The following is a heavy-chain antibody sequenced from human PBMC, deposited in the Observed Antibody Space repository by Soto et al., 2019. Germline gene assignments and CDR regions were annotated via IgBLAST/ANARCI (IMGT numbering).Heavy chain of an antibody. J-gene: IGHJ6*02. D-gene: IGHD2-8*01. Sequence: QVHLAESGGGVVQPGGSLRLSCAASGDSGFSFSSYGIHWVRQAPGKGLEWVSVISYDGANRHFADSVKGRFAVSRDDSMHTVYLQMNALRPEDTAVYYCAKDLMVTSYYYGMDVWGQGTTVTVSS. CDR1: GDSGFSFSSYG. CDR2: ISYDGANR. CDR3: AKDLMVTSYYYGMDV. V-gene: IGHV3-30*18.